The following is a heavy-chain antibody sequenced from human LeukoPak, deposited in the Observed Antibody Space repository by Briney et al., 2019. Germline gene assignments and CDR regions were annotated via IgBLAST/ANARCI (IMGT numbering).Heavy chain of an antibody. J-gene: IGHJ4*02. CDR1: GGSISSYY. CDR3: ARVGIAVADYYFDY. CDR2: IYYSGST. V-gene: IGHV4-59*01. Sequence: SETLSLTCTVSGGSISSYYWSWIRQPPGKGLEWIGYIYYSGSTNYNPSLKSRVTISVDTSKNQFSLKLSSVTAAHTAVYYCARVGIAVADYYFDYWGQGTLVTVSS. D-gene: IGHD6-19*01.